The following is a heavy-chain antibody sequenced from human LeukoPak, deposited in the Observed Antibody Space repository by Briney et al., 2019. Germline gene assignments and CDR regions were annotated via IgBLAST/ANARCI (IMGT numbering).Heavy chain of an antibody. CDR1: GGSFSGYY. Sequence: PSETLSLTRAVYGGSFSGYYWSWIRQPPGKGLEWIGEINHSGSTNYNPSLTSRVTISVDTSKNQFSLKLSSVTAADTAVYYCARAGSSYYFDYWGQGTLVTVSS. D-gene: IGHD6-13*01. CDR3: ARAGSSYYFDY. V-gene: IGHV4-34*01. J-gene: IGHJ4*02. CDR2: INHSGST.